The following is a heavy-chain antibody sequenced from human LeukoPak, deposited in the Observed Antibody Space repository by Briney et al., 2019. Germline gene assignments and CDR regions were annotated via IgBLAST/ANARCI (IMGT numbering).Heavy chain of an antibody. D-gene: IGHD2-2*01. CDR3: ARRNRAMDAFDI. V-gene: IGHV4-34*01. J-gene: IGHJ3*02. CDR2: INHSGST. Sequence: SETPSLTCAVYGGSFSGYYWSWIRQPPGKGLEWIGEINHSGSTNYNPSLKSRVTISVDTSKSQFSLKMRSVTAADTAVYYCARRNRAMDAFDIWGQGTMVTVSS. CDR1: GGSFSGYY.